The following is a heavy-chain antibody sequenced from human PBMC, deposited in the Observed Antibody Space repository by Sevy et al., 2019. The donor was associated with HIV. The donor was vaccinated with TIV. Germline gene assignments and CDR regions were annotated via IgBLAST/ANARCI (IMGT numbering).Heavy chain of an antibody. D-gene: IGHD3-22*01. Sequence: ASVKVSCKASGGTFSSYAISWERQAPGQGLEWMGGIIPIFGTANDAQKFQGRVTITADKSTSTAYMELSSLRSEDTAVYYCARDTLSYYDSSGTQDAFDIWGQGTMVTVSS. CDR2: IIPIFGTA. V-gene: IGHV1-69*06. J-gene: IGHJ3*02. CDR1: GGTFSSYA. CDR3: ARDTLSYYDSSGTQDAFDI.